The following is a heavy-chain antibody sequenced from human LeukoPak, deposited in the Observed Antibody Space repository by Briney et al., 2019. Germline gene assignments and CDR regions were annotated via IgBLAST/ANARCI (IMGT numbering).Heavy chain of an antibody. D-gene: IGHD3-22*01. V-gene: IGHV4-30-2*01. CDR3: ARLYYYDSSGLAFDI. CDR1: GGSISSGGYS. J-gene: IGHJ3*02. CDR2: IYHSGST. Sequence: PSETLSLTCAVSGGSISSGGYSWSWIRQPPGKGLEWIGYIYHSGSTYYNPSLKSRVTISVDRSKNQFSLKLSSVTAADTAVYYCARLYYYDSSGLAFDIWGQGTMVTVSS.